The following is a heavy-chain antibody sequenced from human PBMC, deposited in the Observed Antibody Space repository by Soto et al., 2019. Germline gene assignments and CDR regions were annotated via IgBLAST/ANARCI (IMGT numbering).Heavy chain of an antibody. J-gene: IGHJ6*02. Sequence: QVQLVQSGPEVRKPGASVKVSCEASGYTFTTSGISWVRQVPGQGLEWMGWISTYNGDTNSAQNFQGRVLMTADTLTGTAYMELMSLKSDDTAVYYCARQGSWPYYYYGLDVWGQGTTVTVSS. V-gene: IGHV1-18*01. CDR2: ISTYNGDT. CDR3: ARQGSWPYYYYGLDV. D-gene: IGHD2-15*01. CDR1: GYTFTTSG.